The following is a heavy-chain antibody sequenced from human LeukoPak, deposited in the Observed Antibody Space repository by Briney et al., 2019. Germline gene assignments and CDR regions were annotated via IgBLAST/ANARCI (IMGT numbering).Heavy chain of an antibody. J-gene: IGHJ4*02. Sequence: GGSLRLSCAASGFTFSNYNMNWVRHAPGKGLEWVSSITSSSSYIYYADSVKGRFTISRDNAKNSLYLQMGSLRAEDMAVYYCARGGAIYYDFWSGYYAFDYWGQGTLVTVSS. CDR2: ITSSSSYI. CDR1: GFTFSNYN. D-gene: IGHD3-3*01. CDR3: ARGGAIYYDFWSGYYAFDY. V-gene: IGHV3-21*01.